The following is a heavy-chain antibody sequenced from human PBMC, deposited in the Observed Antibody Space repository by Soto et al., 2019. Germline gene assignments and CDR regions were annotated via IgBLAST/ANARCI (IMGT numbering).Heavy chain of an antibody. CDR3: AKSYGDSWKHYYFDY. CDR2: ISGSGGST. D-gene: IGHD1-26*01. CDR1: RFTFSGYS. Sequence: EVQLLESGGGLVQPGGSLRLSCAASRFTFSGYSMSWVRQAPGKGLVWVSGISGSGGSTYYADSVKGRYTISRDNSESTLFLQMNSLRAEDTALYYCAKSYGDSWKHYYFDYWGQGTLVTVSS. J-gene: IGHJ4*02. V-gene: IGHV3-23*01.